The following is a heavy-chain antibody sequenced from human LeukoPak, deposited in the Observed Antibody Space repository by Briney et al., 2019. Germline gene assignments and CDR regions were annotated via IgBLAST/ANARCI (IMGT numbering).Heavy chain of an antibody. CDR1: GYSFNSQG. Sequence: ASVKVSCKASGYSFNSQGMNWVRQAPGQGLEWMGIINPSGGSTSYAQKFQGRVTMTRDMSTSTVYMDLSSLKSEDTAVYYCARCHYDILTGAYYYYYYMDVWGKGTTVTISS. CDR3: ARCHYDILTGAYYYYYYMDV. J-gene: IGHJ6*03. V-gene: IGHV1-46*02. D-gene: IGHD3-9*01. CDR2: INPSGGST.